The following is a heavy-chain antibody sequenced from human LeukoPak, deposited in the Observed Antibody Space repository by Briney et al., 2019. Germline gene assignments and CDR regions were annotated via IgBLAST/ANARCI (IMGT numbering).Heavy chain of an antibody. D-gene: IGHD6-13*01. CDR2: IYTSGST. Sequence: PSQTLSLTCTVSGGSISSGSYYWSWIRQPAGTGLEWIGRIYTSGSTNYNPSLKSRVTISVDTSKNQFSLKLSSVTAADTAVYYCARDPAAAGARGYFDYWGQGTLVTVSS. CDR3: ARDPAAAGARGYFDY. CDR1: GGSISSGSYY. V-gene: IGHV4-61*02. J-gene: IGHJ4*02.